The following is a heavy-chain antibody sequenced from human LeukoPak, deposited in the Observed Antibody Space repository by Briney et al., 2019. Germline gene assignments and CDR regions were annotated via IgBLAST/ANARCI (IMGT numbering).Heavy chain of an antibody. V-gene: IGHV3-13*01. Sequence: GGSLRLSCAASGFTFRNYDLNWVRQFPGKGLEWISAIGIADDTHYPDSVKGRFTISRENAKNSLYLQMNSLRDGDTAVYYCVRGGIPVSGIAAFDIWGQGTMVTVSS. CDR2: IGIADDT. CDR1: GFTFRNYD. CDR3: VRGGIPVSGIAAFDI. D-gene: IGHD6-19*01. J-gene: IGHJ3*02.